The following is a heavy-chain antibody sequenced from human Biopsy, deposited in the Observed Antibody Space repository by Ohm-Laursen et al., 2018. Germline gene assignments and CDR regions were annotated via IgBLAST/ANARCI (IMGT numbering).Heavy chain of an antibody. D-gene: IGHD2-21*01. V-gene: IGHV3-48*03. J-gene: IGHJ6*02. CDR1: GFTFNSHK. CDR2: ITGSSSTI. CDR3: TRLAYYYYYGMDV. Sequence: SLRLSCAASGFTFNSHKMNWVRQAPGKGLEWISYITGSSSTIYYADSVKGRFTIPRDNAKNSLYLQMNSLRAEDTAVYYCTRLAYYYYYGMDVWGQGTTVTVSS.